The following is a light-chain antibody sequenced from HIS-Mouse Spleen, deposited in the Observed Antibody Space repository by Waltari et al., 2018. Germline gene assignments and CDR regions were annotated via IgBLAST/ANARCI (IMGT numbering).Light chain of an antibody. CDR1: TSVVGIYHL. V-gene: IGLV2-23*01. CDR3: CSYAGSSTVV. CDR2: EAS. J-gene: IGLJ2*01. Sequence: QSALPQPPPVSGSPGRSTPIPSPGPTSVVGIYHLFPWYQQHPGKAPKLMIYEASKRPSGVSNRFSGSKSGNTASLTISGLQAEDEADYYCCSYAGSSTVVFGGGTKLTVL.